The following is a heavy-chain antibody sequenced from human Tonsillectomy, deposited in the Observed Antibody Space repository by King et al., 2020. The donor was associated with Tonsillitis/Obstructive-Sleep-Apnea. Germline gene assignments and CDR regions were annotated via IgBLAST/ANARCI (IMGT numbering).Heavy chain of an antibody. Sequence: QLVQSGGGLVQPGGSLRLSCAASGFTFSSYEMNWVRQSPGKGLEWVSYIGTSGSPIYYADSVKGRFTISRDNAKNSLYLQMNSLRAEDTAVYYCARGYYYVSSAYYPSPWGQGTLVTVSS. J-gene: IGHJ5*02. D-gene: IGHD3-22*01. V-gene: IGHV3-48*03. CDR2: IGTSGSPI. CDR1: GFTFSSYE. CDR3: ARGYYYVSSAYYPSP.